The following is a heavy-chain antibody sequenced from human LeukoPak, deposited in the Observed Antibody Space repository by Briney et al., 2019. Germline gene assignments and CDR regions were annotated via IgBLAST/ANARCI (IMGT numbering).Heavy chain of an antibody. J-gene: IGHJ5*02. Sequence: SDALSLTCTVSGGSISSSSYYWGWLPQPPGKGLEWIGSIYYSGTTYYNTPLKSRVTISVKTSKNQFSLKLSAMTAADTAVYYCARRIKSGYDHDWFDPWGQGTLVTVSS. CDR2: IYYSGTT. D-gene: IGHD5-12*01. CDR3: ARRIKSGYDHDWFDP. V-gene: IGHV4-39*01. CDR1: GGSISSSSYY.